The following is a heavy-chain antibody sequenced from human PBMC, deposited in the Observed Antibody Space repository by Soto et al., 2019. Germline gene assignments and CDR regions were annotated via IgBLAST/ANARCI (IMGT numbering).Heavy chain of an antibody. CDR2: IIPIFGTA. D-gene: IGHD3-22*01. Sequence: QVQLVQSGAEVKKPGSSVKVSCKASGGTFSSYAISWVRQAPGQGLEWMGGIIPIFGTANYAQKFQGRVTSTADESTSTAYMELSSLRSEDTAVYYCARGRYYYDSSGYYAFDIWGQGTMVTVSS. CDR1: GGTFSSYA. CDR3: ARGRYYYDSSGYYAFDI. V-gene: IGHV1-69*12. J-gene: IGHJ3*02.